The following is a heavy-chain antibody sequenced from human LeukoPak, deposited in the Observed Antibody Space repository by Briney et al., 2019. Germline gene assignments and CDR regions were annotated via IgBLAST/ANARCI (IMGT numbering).Heavy chain of an antibody. Sequence: TGGSLRLSCAASGFTFNSYAMSWVRQAPGKGLEWVSTISTGGISTYYADSVKDRFTISRDKSDNILYLQMNSLRADDTAMYYCAKDATGYSSGGGYFDYWGQGALVTVSS. CDR1: GFTFNSYA. CDR3: AKDATGYSSGGGYFDY. V-gene: IGHV3-23*01. J-gene: IGHJ4*02. D-gene: IGHD6-19*01. CDR2: ISTGGIST.